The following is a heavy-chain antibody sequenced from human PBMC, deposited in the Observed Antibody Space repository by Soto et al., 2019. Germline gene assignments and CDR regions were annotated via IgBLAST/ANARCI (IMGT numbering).Heavy chain of an antibody. CDR1: GGSISSSIYY. J-gene: IGHJ5*02. CDR2: IYYSGST. CDR3: ATQEVGGSYVYTFDP. D-gene: IGHD1-26*01. Sequence: SETLSLTCTVSGGSISSSIYYWGWIRQPPGKGLEWIGSIYYSGSTYYNQSLKSRVTISVDTSKNHFSLKLSSVTAADTAVYYCATQEVGGSYVYTFDPWGQGTLVTVSS. V-gene: IGHV4-39*02.